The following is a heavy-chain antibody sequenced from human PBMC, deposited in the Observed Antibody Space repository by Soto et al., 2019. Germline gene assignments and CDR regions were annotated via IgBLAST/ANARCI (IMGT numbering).Heavy chain of an antibody. J-gene: IGHJ6*02. CDR3: ARDGYCSSTSCYDHYGMDV. Sequence: QVQRQESGPGLVKPSQTLSLTCTVSGGSISSGGYYWSWIRQHPGKGLERIGYIYCSGSTYYNPSLKSRVTIAVDTSKNQSSLKLSYVTAADTAVYYCARDGYCSSTSCYDHYGMDVWGQGTTVTVSS. D-gene: IGHD2-2*01. CDR1: GGSISSGGYY. V-gene: IGHV4-31*03. CDR2: IYCSGST.